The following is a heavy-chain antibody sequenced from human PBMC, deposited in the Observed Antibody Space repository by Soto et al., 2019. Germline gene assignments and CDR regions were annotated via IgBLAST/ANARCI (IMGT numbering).Heavy chain of an antibody. V-gene: IGHV1-69*01. CDR1: GGTFSTYD. CDR3: ARGVGAYYFDY. CDR2: IIPIFGTT. D-gene: IGHD1-26*01. J-gene: IGHJ4*02. Sequence: QVQLVQSGAEVKKPGSSVKVSCKASGGTFSTYDITWVRQAPGQGLEWLGGIIPIFGTTDYARKFQGRVTITAAESTSTVFIELSSLTSEDTAVYYCARGVGAYYFDYWGQGTLVTVSS.